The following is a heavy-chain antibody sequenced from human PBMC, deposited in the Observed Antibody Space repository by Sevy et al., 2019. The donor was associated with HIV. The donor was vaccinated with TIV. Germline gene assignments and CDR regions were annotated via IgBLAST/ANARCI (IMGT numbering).Heavy chain of an antibody. Sequence: GGSLRLSCAASGFTFSSYSMNWVRQAPGKGLEWVSYISSSSSTIYYADSVKGRFTMSRDNAKTSLYLQMKSLRDEDTAVYYCARDRGSWIDAFAIWSQGTMVTVSS. CDR1: GFTFSSYS. CDR2: ISSSSSTI. V-gene: IGHV3-48*02. D-gene: IGHD6-13*01. CDR3: ARDRGSWIDAFAI. J-gene: IGHJ3*02.